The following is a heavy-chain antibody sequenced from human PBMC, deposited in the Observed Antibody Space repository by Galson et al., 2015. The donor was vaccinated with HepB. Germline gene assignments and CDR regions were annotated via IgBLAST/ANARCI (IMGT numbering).Heavy chain of an antibody. V-gene: IGHV3-15*01. CDR3: TQGGTGYSSSWYSVYAFDI. D-gene: IGHD6-13*01. CDR2: IKSKTDGGTT. Sequence: SLRLSCAASGFTFSNAWMSWVRQAPGKGLEWVGRIKSKTDGGTTDYAAPVKGRFTISRDDSKNTLYLQMNSLKTEDTAVYYCTQGGTGYSSSWYSVYAFDIWGQGTMVTVSS. J-gene: IGHJ3*02. CDR1: GFTFSNAW.